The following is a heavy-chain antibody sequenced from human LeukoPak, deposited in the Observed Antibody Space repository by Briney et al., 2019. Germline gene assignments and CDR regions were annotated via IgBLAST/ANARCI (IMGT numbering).Heavy chain of an antibody. CDR3: ARENIFGVVIRYYYGMDV. CDR1: GYTFTGYY. J-gene: IGHJ6*02. Sequence: GASVKVSCKASGYTFTGYYMHWVRQAPGQGLEWMGWINPNSGGTNYAQKFQGRVTMTRDTSISTAYMELSRLRSDDTAVYYCARENIFGVVIRYYYGMDVWGQGTTVTVSS. V-gene: IGHV1-2*02. D-gene: IGHD3-3*01. CDR2: INPNSGGT.